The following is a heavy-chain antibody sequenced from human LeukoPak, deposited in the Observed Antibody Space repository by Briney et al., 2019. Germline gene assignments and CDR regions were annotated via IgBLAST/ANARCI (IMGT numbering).Heavy chain of an antibody. D-gene: IGHD6-19*01. CDR3: ARMEYSSGWYGGPVDY. CDR2: ISSSSSYI. V-gene: IGHV3-21*01. Sequence: PGGSLRLSCAASGFTFSSYSMNWVRQAPGKGLEWVSSISSSSSYIYYADSVKGRFTISRDNAKNSLYLQMNSLRAEDTAVYYCARMEYSSGWYGGPVDYWGQGTLVTVSS. CDR1: GFTFSSYS. J-gene: IGHJ4*02.